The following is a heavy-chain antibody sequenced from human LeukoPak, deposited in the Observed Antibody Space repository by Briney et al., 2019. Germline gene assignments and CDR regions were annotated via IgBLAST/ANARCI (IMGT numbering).Heavy chain of an antibody. Sequence: SETLSLTCTVSGGSISSYYWSWIRQPPGKGLEWIGYIYYSGSTNYNPSLKSRVIISVDTSKNQFSLKLSSVTAADTAVYYCARSYCSGGSCFDAFDIWGQGTMVTVSS. J-gene: IGHJ3*02. V-gene: IGHV4-59*08. D-gene: IGHD2-15*01. CDR3: ARSYCSGGSCFDAFDI. CDR1: GGSISSYY. CDR2: IYYSGST.